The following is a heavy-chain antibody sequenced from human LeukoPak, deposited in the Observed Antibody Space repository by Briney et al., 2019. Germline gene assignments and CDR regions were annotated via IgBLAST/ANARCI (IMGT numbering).Heavy chain of an antibody. D-gene: IGHD2-15*01. CDR3: ARVAGYCSGGSCYPRYYFDY. V-gene: IGHV1-18*01. CDR1: GYTFTSYG. Sequence: ASVKVSCKASGYTFTSYGISWVRQAPGQGLEWMGWISACNGNTNYAQKLQGRVTMTTDTSTSTAYMELRSLRSDDTAVYYCARVAGYCSGGSCYPRYYFDYWGQGTLVTVSS. CDR2: ISACNGNT. J-gene: IGHJ4*02.